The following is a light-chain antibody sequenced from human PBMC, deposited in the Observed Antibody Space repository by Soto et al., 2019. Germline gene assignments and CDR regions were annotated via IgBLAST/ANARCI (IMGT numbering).Light chain of an antibody. CDR3: QQYNSYPWT. Sequence: DIQMTQSPSTLSASVGDRVTITCRSSQSISSWLAWYQRKPGKAPKLLIYKASSLESGVPSRFSGSGSGTEFTLTTSSLQPDDFATYYCQQYNSYPWTFGQGTKVDIK. J-gene: IGKJ1*01. CDR2: KAS. V-gene: IGKV1-5*03. CDR1: QSISSW.